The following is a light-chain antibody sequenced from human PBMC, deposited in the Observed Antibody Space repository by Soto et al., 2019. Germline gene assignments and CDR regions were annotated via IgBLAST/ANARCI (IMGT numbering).Light chain of an antibody. CDR1: QTVRNNY. Sequence: EIVMTQSPATLSGSPGERVTLSCRASQTVRNNYLAWYQQKPGQAPRLLIYDASSRATGIPDRFSGGGSGTDFTLTISRLEPEDCAVYYCQQFRSQPLTVGGGTKVDIK. V-gene: IGKV3-20*01. CDR3: QQFRSQPLT. J-gene: IGKJ4*01. CDR2: DAS.